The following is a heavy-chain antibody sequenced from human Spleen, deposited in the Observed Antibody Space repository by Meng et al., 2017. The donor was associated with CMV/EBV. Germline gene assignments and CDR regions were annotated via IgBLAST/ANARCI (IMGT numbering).Heavy chain of an antibody. J-gene: IGHJ5*02. CDR1: GFTFSSYA. Sequence: GESLKISCAASGFTFSSYAMSWVRQAPGKGLEWVSGINWNGGNIGYADSVKGRFTISRDNAKNSLYLQMNSLRAEDTALYHCARHRYCGGGTCQSNWFDPWGRGTLVTVSS. CDR3: ARHRYCGGGTCQSNWFDP. V-gene: IGHV3-20*01. CDR2: INWNGGNI. D-gene: IGHD2-15*01.